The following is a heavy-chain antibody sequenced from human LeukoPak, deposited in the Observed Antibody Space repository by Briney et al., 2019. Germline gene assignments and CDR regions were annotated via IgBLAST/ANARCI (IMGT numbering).Heavy chain of an antibody. CDR2: IYTSGST. V-gene: IGHV4-61*02. D-gene: IGHD6-6*01. J-gene: IGHJ4*02. CDR3: ARDQPGQFVQGLPFDY. CDR1: GGSISSGSYY. Sequence: SETLSLTCTVSGGSISSGSYYWSWIRQPAGKGLEWIGRIYTSGSTNYNPSLKSRVTISVDMSKNQFSLKLSSVTAADTAVYYCARDQPGQFVQGLPFDYWGQGTLVTVSS.